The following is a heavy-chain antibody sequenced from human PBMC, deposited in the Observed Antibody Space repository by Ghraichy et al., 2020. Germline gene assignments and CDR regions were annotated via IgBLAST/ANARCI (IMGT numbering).Heavy chain of an antibody. D-gene: IGHD1-26*01. J-gene: IGHJ4*02. CDR2: INAGNGNT. CDR1: GDTFTSSA. Sequence: ASVKVSCKAAGDTFTSSAMHWVLQSPGQRVEWMGWINAGNGNTKYSQKFQGRVTITRDTSASTAYMELSSLRSEDTAVYYCARDQGSYYMSIVPDYWGQGTLVTVSS. CDR3: ARDQGSYYMSIVPDY. V-gene: IGHV1-3*01.